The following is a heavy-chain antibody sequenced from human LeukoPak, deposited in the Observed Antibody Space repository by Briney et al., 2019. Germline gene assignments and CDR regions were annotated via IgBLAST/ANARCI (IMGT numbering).Heavy chain of an antibody. D-gene: IGHD3-10*01. Sequence: ASVKVSCKASGYTFTGYYMHWVRQAPGQGLEWMGWINPNSGGTNYAQKFQGRVTMTRDTSISTAYMELSRLRSDDTAVYYCARGALLLWFGELFQIDYWGQGTLVTVSS. J-gene: IGHJ4*02. CDR2: INPNSGGT. CDR3: ARGALLLWFGELFQIDY. V-gene: IGHV1-2*02. CDR1: GYTFTGYY.